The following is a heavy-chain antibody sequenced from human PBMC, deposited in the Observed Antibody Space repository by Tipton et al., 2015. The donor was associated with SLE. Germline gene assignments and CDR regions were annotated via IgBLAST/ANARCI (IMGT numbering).Heavy chain of an antibody. CDR2: ISYSGST. J-gene: IGHJ4*02. CDR3: ARGPTIPYSSSWYGIDY. Sequence: TLSLTCTVSGDTISDHYWSWIRQPPGKGLEWIGYISYSGSTNYNPSLQSRVTISVDTSKNQFSLKLSSVTPADTAVYYCARGPTIPYSSSWYGIDYWGQGTLVTVSS. CDR1: GDTISDHY. D-gene: IGHD6-13*01. V-gene: IGHV4-59*11.